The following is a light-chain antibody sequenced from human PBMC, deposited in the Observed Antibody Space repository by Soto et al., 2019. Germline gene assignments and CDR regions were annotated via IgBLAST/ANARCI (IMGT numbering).Light chain of an antibody. Sequence: EIVMTQSPATLSVSPGDRATLSCRSSQSVDNDLAWYQQKPGQPPRLLIYDASTRATGIPARFSGSQSGTEFTLTIRSLLSEDFAVDSCQQYNNWPLTFGGVTKVEIK. CDR2: DAS. V-gene: IGKV3D-15*01. J-gene: IGKJ4*02. CDR1: QSVDND. CDR3: QQYNNWPLT.